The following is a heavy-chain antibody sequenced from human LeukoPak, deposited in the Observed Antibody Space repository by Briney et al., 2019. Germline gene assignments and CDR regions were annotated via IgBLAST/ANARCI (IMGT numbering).Heavy chain of an antibody. J-gene: IGHJ4*02. V-gene: IGHV4-59*08. CDR2: VYYTGIT. CDR1: GGTLNIFY. D-gene: IGHD3-16*01. CDR3: ARWNAVITSLDH. Sequence: SETLSLTCSVSGGTLNIFYWSWIRHPPGKGREFIGYVYYTGITNYNPAFKSRLTLSADTSKNQFSLELSSVTVADTAVYYCARWNAVITSLDHGGQGILVAVPS.